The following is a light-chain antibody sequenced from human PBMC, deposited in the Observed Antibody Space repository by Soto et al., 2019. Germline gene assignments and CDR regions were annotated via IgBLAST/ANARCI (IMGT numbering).Light chain of an antibody. V-gene: IGKV1-27*01. CDR1: QDISTY. CDR2: AAY. CDR3: QKYDNAPLP. J-gene: IGKJ4*01. Sequence: DIQMTQAPSSLSASVGDRVTITCRARQDISTYLAWYQQKPGKVPKLLISAAYTLQSGVPPRFSGSGSGTEFTLTISSLQPADVATYYCQKYDNAPLPFGGGTKVEIK.